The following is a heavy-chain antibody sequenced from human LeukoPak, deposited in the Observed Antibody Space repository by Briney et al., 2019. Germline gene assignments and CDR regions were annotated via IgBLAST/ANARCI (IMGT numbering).Heavy chain of an antibody. CDR1: GYTFTGYY. V-gene: IGHV1-2*02. CDR2: TNPNSGGT. J-gene: IGHJ5*02. D-gene: IGHD3-22*01. Sequence: ASVKVSCKASGYTFTGYYMHWVRQAPGQGLEWMGWTNPNSGGTNYAQKFQGRVTMTRDTSISTAYMELSRLRSDDTAVYYCARWDYYDSSGYPTGGPYDWFDPWGQGTLVTVSS. CDR3: ARWDYYDSSGYPTGGPYDWFDP.